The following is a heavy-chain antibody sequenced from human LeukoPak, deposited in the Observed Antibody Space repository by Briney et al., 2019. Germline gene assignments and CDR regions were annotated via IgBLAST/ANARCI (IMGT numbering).Heavy chain of an antibody. CDR2: ISGSGGST. Sequence: PGGSLRLSCAASGFTFSSYAMSWVRQAPGKGLEWVSAISGSGGSTYYADSVKGRFTISRDNSKNTLYLQINSLRDEDTAVYYCAKIYCSSTSCRSYYYYYYMDVWGKGTTVTVSS. J-gene: IGHJ6*03. D-gene: IGHD2-2*01. CDR3: AKIYCSSTSCRSYYYYYYMDV. V-gene: IGHV3-23*01. CDR1: GFTFSSYA.